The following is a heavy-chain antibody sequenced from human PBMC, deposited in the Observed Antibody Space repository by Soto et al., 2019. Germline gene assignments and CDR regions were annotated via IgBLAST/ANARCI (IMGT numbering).Heavy chain of an antibody. CDR3: ARPLWRDDYNWGYFDL. CDR1: GFTFNSYA. V-gene: IGHV3-30-3*01. Sequence: GGSLRLSCAASGFTFNSYAMHWVRQASGKGLEWVAVISYDGSNKYYTDSVKGRFTISRDNSKNTLYLQMNSLRAEDTAVYYCARPLWRDDYNWGYFDLWGRGTLVTVSS. CDR2: ISYDGSNK. D-gene: IGHD1-1*01. J-gene: IGHJ2*01.